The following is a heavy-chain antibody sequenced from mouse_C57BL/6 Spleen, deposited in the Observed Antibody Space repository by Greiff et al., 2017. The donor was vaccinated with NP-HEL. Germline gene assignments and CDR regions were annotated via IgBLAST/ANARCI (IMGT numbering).Heavy chain of an antibody. CDR2: IHPSDSDT. Sequence: QVQLKQPGAELVKPGASVKVSCKASGYTFTSYWMHWVKQRPGQGLEWIGRIHPSDSDTTYNQKFKGKATLTVDKSSSTAYMQLSSLTSEDSAVYYCAITITTVVATRYYAMDYWGQGTSVTVSS. V-gene: IGHV1-74*01. J-gene: IGHJ4*01. CDR1: GYTFTSYW. D-gene: IGHD1-1*01. CDR3: AITITTVVATRYYAMDY.